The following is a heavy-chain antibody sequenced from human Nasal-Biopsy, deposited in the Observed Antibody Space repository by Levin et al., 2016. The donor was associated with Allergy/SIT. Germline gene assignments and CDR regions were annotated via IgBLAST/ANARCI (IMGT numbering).Heavy chain of an antibody. CDR2: ISGSGGSP. D-gene: IGHD1-1*01. CDR1: GFTFSSYA. Sequence: GESLKISCAASGFTFSSYAMSWVRQAPGKGLEWVSTISGSGGSPYYADSVKGRFTISRDNSKNTLYLQMNSLRADDTAVYYCAKDRARNDGVGKLPFDYWGQGTLVTVSS. CDR3: AKDRARNDGVGKLPFDY. J-gene: IGHJ4*02. V-gene: IGHV3-23*01.